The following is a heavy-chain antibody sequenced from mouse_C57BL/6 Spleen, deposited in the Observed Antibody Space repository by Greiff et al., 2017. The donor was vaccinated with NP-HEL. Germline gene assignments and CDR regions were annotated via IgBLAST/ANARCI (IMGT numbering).Heavy chain of an antibody. V-gene: IGHV1-42*01. D-gene: IGHD2-3*01. Sequence: EVQLQQSGPELVKPGASVKISCKASGYSFTGYYMNWVKQSPEKSLEWIGEINPSTGGTTYNQKFKAKATLTVDKSSSTAYMQLKSLTSEDSAVYYCARKMGGMDYWGQGTSVTVSS. CDR1: GYSFTGYY. CDR3: ARKMGGMDY. CDR2: INPSTGGT. J-gene: IGHJ4*01.